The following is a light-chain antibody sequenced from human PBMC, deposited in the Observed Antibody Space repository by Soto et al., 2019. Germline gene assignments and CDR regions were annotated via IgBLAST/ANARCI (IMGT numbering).Light chain of an antibody. CDR1: SSDVGGYNY. J-gene: IGLJ1*01. CDR3: SSYTSSSTGYV. V-gene: IGLV2-14*01. Sequence: QSALTQPASVSGSPGQSITISCTGTSSDVGGYNYVSWYQQHPGKAPKLMIYEVSNRPSGVSNRFSGSKSCNTASLTISGLQAEDEADYYCSSYTSSSTGYVFGTGTKVTVL. CDR2: EVS.